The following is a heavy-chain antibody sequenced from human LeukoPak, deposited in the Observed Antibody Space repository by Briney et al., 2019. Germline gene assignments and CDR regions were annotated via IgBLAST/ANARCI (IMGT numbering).Heavy chain of an antibody. CDR3: ARDTYYSGSYIWFDP. J-gene: IGHJ5*02. D-gene: IGHD1-26*01. Sequence: PWESLRLSCAASGFTFDTYAMSWVRQAPGKGLEWVSVISGSGDSTEYADSVKGRFTISRGNSRNTLTLQMNNLRAEDTATYYCARDTYYSGSYIWFDPRGQGTLVTVSS. V-gene: IGHV3-23*01. CDR2: ISGSGDST. CDR1: GFTFDTYA.